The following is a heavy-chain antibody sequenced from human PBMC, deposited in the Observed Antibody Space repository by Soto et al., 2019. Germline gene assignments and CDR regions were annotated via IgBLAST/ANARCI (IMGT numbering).Heavy chain of an antibody. Sequence: SETLSLTCTVSGGSISSYYWSWIRQPPGKGLEWIGYIDYSGSTNYNPSLKSRVTISVDTSKNQFSLKLSSVTAADTAVYYCARDRRFGELSYGMDVWGQGTTVTVSS. CDR2: IDYSGST. J-gene: IGHJ6*02. CDR3: ARDRRFGELSYGMDV. V-gene: IGHV4-59*01. D-gene: IGHD3-10*01. CDR1: GGSISSYY.